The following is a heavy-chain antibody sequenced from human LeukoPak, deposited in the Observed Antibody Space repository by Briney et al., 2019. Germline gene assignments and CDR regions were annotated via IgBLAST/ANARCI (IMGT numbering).Heavy chain of an antibody. Sequence: PGGSLRLSCAASGFTVSSNYMSWVRQAPGKGLEWVSVIYSGGSTYYADSVKGRFTISRDNSKSTLYLQMNSLRAEDTAVYYCAKRHYYGSGSYDYWGQGTLVTVSS. CDR1: GFTVSSNY. V-gene: IGHV3-66*04. CDR2: IYSGGST. J-gene: IGHJ4*02. D-gene: IGHD3-10*01. CDR3: AKRHYYGSGSYDY.